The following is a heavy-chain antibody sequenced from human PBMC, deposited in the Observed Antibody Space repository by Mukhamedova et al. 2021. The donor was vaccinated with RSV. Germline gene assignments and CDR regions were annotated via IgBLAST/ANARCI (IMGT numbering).Heavy chain of an antibody. J-gene: IGHJ6*02. CDR2: ISSSSSYI. V-gene: IGHV3-21*01. CDR1: S. CDR3: ASGGGYYGMDV. D-gene: IGHD3-10*01. Sequence: SMNWVRQAPGKGLEWVSSISSSSSYIYYADSVKGRFTISRDNAKNSLYLQMNSLRAEDTAVYYCASGGGYYGMDVWGQGTTVTVS.